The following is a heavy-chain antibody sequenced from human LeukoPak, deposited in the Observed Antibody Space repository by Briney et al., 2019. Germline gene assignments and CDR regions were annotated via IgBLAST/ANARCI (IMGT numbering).Heavy chain of an antibody. CDR3: ARDHHRGVRFLEWLPKPLFDY. J-gene: IGHJ4*02. Sequence: GASVKVSCKASGYTFISYGISWVRQAPGQGLEWMGWISAYNGNTNYAQKLQGRVTMTTDTSTSTAYMELGSLRSDDTAVYYCARDHHRGVRFLEWLPKPLFDYWGQGTLVTVSS. V-gene: IGHV1-18*01. D-gene: IGHD3-3*01. CDR1: GYTFISYG. CDR2: ISAYNGNT.